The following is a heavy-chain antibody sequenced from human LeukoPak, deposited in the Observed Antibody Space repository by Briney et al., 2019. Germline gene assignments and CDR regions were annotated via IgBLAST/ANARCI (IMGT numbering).Heavy chain of an antibody. CDR1: GYNFMSHN. CDR3: AAWAGRAVAGFEGPFDY. D-gene: IGHD6-19*01. V-gene: IGHV1-18*01. Sequence: ASVNVSCKASSGYNFMSHNINWVRQAPGQGLEWMGWISANNGNTNYPQKFQGRVTMTTDTSTNTAYMELRSLRSDDTAVYYCAAWAGRAVAGFEGPFDYWGQGTLVTVSS. CDR2: ISANNGNT. J-gene: IGHJ4*02.